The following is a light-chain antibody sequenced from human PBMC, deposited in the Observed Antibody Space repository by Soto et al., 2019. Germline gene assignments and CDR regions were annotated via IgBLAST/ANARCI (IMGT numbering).Light chain of an antibody. CDR2: NNN. CDR1: SSNIGNNT. Sequence: QSVLTQPPSASGTPGQRVTISCSGTSSNIGNNTVSWYQQLPGTEPKHLIYNNNKRPSGVPDRFSGAKSGTTASLAISGLQSEDEDDYYCAAWDDSMNARGVFGGGTKLTVL. J-gene: IGLJ3*02. CDR3: AAWDDSMNARGV. V-gene: IGLV1-44*01.